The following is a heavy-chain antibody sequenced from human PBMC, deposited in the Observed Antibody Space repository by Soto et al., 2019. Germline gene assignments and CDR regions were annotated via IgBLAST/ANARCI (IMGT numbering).Heavy chain of an antibody. CDR3: AREGNLARPHNWFDP. CDR1: GFTFSSYW. V-gene: IGHV3-74*01. Sequence: GSLRLSCAASGFTFSSYWMHWVRQAPGKGLVWVSRINSDGSSTSYADSVKGRFTISRDNAKNTLYLQMNSLRAEDTAVYYCAREGNLARPHNWFDPWGQGTLVTVSS. D-gene: IGHD1-1*01. J-gene: IGHJ5*02. CDR2: INSDGSST.